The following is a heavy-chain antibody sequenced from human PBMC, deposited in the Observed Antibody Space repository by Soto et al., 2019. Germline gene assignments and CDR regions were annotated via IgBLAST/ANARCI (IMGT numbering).Heavy chain of an antibody. V-gene: IGHV1-69*02. D-gene: IGHD2-8*01. J-gene: IGHJ5*02. CDR3: ARLPSDPQEDIVLMVPERENWFDP. CDR1: GGTFSSYT. CDR2: IIPILGIA. Sequence: ASVKVSCKASGGTFSSYTISWVRQAPGQGLEWMGRIIPILGIANYAQKFQGRVTITADKSTSTAYMELSSLRSEDTAVYYCARLPSDPQEDIVLMVPERENWFDPWGQGTLVTVSS.